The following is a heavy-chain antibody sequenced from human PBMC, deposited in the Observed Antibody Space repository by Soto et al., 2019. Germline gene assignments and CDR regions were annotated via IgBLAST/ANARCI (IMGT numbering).Heavy chain of an antibody. CDR3: TGLPY. CDR1: GFTFNNYW. Sequence: GGSLRLSCAASGFTFNNYWMHWVRQAPGKGLVWVSRINSDGSTTSYADSVKGRFTISRDNAKNTLYLQMNSLRAEDTAVYYCTGLPYWGQGTLVTVSS. CDR2: INSDGSTT. J-gene: IGHJ4*02. V-gene: IGHV3-74*01.